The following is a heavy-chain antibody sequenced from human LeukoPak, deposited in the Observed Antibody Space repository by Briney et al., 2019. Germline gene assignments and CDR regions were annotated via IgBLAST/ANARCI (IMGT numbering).Heavy chain of an antibody. CDR3: ARHSSSWYTKAFDP. J-gene: IGHJ5*02. CDR2: IYYSGST. CDR1: GGSISSSSYY. Sequence: SETLSLTCTVSGGSISSSSYYWGWIRQPPGKGLEWIGSIYYSGSTYYNPSLKSRVTISVDTSKNQFSLKLSSVTAADTAVYYCARHSSSWYTKAFDPWGQGTLVTVSS. V-gene: IGHV4-39*01. D-gene: IGHD6-13*01.